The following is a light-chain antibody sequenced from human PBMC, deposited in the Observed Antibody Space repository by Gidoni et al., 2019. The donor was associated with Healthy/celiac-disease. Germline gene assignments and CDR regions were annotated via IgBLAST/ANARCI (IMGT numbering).Light chain of an antibody. CDR2: KDS. J-gene: IGLJ2*01. V-gene: IGLV3-25*03. CDR3: QSADSSGTYVV. CDR1: ALPKQY. Sequence: SYELTQPPSASVSPGQTARITCTGDALPKQYAYWYPQKPGQAPVLVIYKDSERPSGIPERFSGSSSRTTVTLTISGVQAEDEADYYCQSADSSGTYVVFGGGTKLTVL.